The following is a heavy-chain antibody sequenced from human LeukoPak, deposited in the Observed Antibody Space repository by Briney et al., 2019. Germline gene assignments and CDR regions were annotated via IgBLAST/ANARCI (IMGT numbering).Heavy chain of an antibody. CDR1: GYTFTTYY. V-gene: IGHV1-46*01. Sequence: ASVKVSCKASGYTFTTYYIHWVRQAPGQGLEWMGIINPSGGSTTYVQKFQGRITMTRDTSTSTVYMELSSLRSEDTAVYYCALSIPATGYYFDYWGQGTLVTVSP. CDR3: ALSIPATGYYFDY. CDR2: INPSGGST. J-gene: IGHJ4*02. D-gene: IGHD6-13*01.